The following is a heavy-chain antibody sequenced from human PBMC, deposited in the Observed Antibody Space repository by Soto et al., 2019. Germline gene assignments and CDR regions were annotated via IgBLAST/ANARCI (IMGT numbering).Heavy chain of an antibody. CDR1: GFTFSNYA. Sequence: GSLRLSCAASGFTFSNYAMSWVRQGPGKGLEWVSSISDGGGSTYHAESVKGRFTISRDNSKNTLSLQMNSLRADDTAIYYCAKGGRYCSAGTCYSNYWGQGTLVTVSS. V-gene: IGHV3-23*01. CDR2: ISDGGGST. J-gene: IGHJ4*02. CDR3: AKGGRYCSAGTCYSNY. D-gene: IGHD2-15*01.